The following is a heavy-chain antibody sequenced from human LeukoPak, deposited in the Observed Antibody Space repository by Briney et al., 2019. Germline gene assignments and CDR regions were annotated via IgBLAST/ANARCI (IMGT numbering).Heavy chain of an antibody. V-gene: IGHV1-18*01. CDR1: GYTFTSYG. CDR2: ISAYNGNT. J-gene: IGHJ4*02. CDR3: ARDPGWVRGVIVLFDY. Sequence: ASVKVSCKASGYTFTSYGISWMRQAPGQGLEWMGWISAYNGNTNYAQKLQGRVTMTTDTSTSTAYMELRSLRSDDTAVYYCARDPGWVRGVIVLFDYWGQGTLVTVSS. D-gene: IGHD3-10*01.